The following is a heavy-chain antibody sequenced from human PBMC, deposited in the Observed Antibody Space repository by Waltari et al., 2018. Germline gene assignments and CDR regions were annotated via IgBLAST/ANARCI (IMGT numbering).Heavy chain of an antibody. J-gene: IGHJ3*02. CDR3: ARAGLTGTTRAFDI. Sequence: EVQLVESGGGLIQPGGSLRLSCAASGFTVSRTYLRWVRQAPGKGLEWVSVIYSGGSTYYADSVKGRFTISRDNSKNTLYLQMNSLRAEDTAVYYCARAGLTGTTRAFDIWGQGTMVTVSS. CDR1: GFTVSRTY. CDR2: IYSGGST. D-gene: IGHD1-20*01. V-gene: IGHV3-53*01.